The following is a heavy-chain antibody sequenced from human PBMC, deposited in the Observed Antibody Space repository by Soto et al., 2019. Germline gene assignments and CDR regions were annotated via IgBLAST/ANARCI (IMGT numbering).Heavy chain of an antibody. Sequence: PSETLSLTCTVSGGSVSSNSYSWGWIRQSPGKGLEWIGIIYSTENTYYHPSLLSRVTISADTSMNEFSLRLSSVTAADTAVYYCASRGLVGATTFDYWCQGTLVTVSS. CDR3: ASRGLVGATTFDY. D-gene: IGHD1-26*01. V-gene: IGHV4-39*01. CDR2: IYSTENT. CDR1: GGSVSSNSYS. J-gene: IGHJ4*02.